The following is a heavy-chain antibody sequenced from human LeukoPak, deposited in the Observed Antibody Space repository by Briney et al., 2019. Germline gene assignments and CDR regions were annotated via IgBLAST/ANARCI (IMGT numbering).Heavy chain of an antibody. CDR1: GFTFSNYA. CDR3: AKPVYGYIPVY. CDR2: ISGSGDRT. J-gene: IGHJ4*02. Sequence: GGSLRLSCAASGFTFSNYAMIWVRQAPGKGLEWVSVISGSGDRTYYGDSVKGRFTISRDNPKNTLYLQVNNLRAEDTAVYYCAKPVYGYIPVYWGQGTLVTVSS. D-gene: IGHD5-18*01. V-gene: IGHV3-23*01.